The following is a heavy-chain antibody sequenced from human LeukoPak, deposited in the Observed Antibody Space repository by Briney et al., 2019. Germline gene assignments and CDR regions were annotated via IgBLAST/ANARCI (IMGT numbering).Heavy chain of an antibody. Sequence: GASVNVSFKASGYSLTSFDINWVRQGSGQGLEWMGWMNPKRGNTGYAPTFQGRVTITRDTSIDTAFMELSSLRPDDTAVYYCARGGSSSSYYNNYGMDVWGQGTTITVSS. J-gene: IGHJ6*02. CDR3: ARGGSSSSYYNNYGMDV. V-gene: IGHV1-8*01. D-gene: IGHD6-13*01. CDR1: GYSLTSFD. CDR2: MNPKRGNT.